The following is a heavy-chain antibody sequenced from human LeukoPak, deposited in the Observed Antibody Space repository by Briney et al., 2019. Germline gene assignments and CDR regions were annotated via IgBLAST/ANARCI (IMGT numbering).Heavy chain of an antibody. CDR1: GFTLSTYD. D-gene: IGHD6-19*01. Sequence: PGGSLRLSCAASGFTLSTYDMHWVRQPTGKGLEWVSGIDIPGNTYYSDSVKGRFTMSRESAKNSLYLQMNNLRAGDTAVYYCARAVAGTHWFDPWGQGTLVAVSS. CDR2: IDIPGNT. CDR3: ARAVAGTHWFDP. V-gene: IGHV3-13*01. J-gene: IGHJ5*02.